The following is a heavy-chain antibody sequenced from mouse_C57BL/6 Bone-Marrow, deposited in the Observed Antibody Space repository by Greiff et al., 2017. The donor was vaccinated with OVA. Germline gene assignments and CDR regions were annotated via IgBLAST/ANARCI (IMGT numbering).Heavy chain of an antibody. Sequence: EVQVVESGGGLVQPKGSLKLSCAASGFSFNTYAMNWVRQAPGKGLEWVARIRSKSNNYATYYADSVKDRFTISRDDSESMLYLQMNNLKTEDTAMYYCVRHGKLWSYAMDYWGQGTSVTVSS. D-gene: IGHD1-1*02. CDR2: IRSKSNNYAT. CDR3: VRHGKLWSYAMDY. V-gene: IGHV10-1*01. CDR1: GFSFNTYA. J-gene: IGHJ4*01.